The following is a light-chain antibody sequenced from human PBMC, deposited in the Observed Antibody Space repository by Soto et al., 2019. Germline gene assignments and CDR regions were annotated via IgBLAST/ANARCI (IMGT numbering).Light chain of an antibody. CDR3: SSYTSSSPYV. V-gene: IGLV2-14*01. CDR2: DVS. CDR1: SSDVGGYNY. J-gene: IGLJ1*01. Sequence: SVLTQPASVSGSPGHSITISCTGTSSDVGGYNYVSWYQQHPGKAPKLMIYDVSNRPSGVSNRFSGSKSGNTASLTISGLQAEDEADYYCSSYTSSSPYVFGTGTKVAVL.